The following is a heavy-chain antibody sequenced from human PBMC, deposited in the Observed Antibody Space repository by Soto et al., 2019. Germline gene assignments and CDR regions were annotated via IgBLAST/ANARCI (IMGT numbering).Heavy chain of an antibody. CDR3: ARGGSLYWYFDL. V-gene: IGHV1-3*01. CDR1: GYTFTNYA. D-gene: IGHD1-26*01. J-gene: IGHJ2*01. Sequence: GASVKVSCKASGYTFTNYAMHWVRQAPGQRLEWMGWINAGNGNTKYSQKFQGRVTITRDTSASTAYMELSSLRSEGTAVYYCARGGSLYWYFDLWGRGTLVTVSS. CDR2: INAGNGNT.